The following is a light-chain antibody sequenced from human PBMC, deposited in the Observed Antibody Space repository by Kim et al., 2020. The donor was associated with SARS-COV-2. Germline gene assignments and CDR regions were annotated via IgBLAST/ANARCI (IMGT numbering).Light chain of an antibody. CDR3: QLFDSSSHQYVV. Sequence: PGKTATVTCGGYKIEVKSVHWYQQKPGQAPVLVIHYDSDRPSGTRGRFSVTKAENSATLTFSKVEAGDEAEYYCQLFDSSSHQYVVFGGGTRLTVL. CDR2: YDS. CDR1: KIEVKS. V-gene: IGLV3-21*01. J-gene: IGLJ2*01.